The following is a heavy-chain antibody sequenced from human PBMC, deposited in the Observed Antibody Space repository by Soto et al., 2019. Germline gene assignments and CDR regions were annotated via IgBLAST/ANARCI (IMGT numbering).Heavy chain of an antibody. CDR1: GFTFSDYY. CDR2: ISSSSSYT. V-gene: IGHV3-11*06. J-gene: IGHJ6*02. CDR3: ARDLRDRCSSTSCSGTWYYYGMDV. D-gene: IGHD2-2*01. Sequence: PGGSLRLSCAASGFTFSDYYMSWIRQAPGKGLEWVSYISSSSSYTNYADSVKGRFTISRDNAKNSLYLQMNSLRAEDTAVYYCARDLRDRCSSTSCSGTWYYYGMDVWGQGTTVTVSS.